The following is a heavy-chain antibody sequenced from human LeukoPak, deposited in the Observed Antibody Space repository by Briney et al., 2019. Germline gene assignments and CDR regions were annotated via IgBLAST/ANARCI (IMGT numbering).Heavy chain of an antibody. Sequence: ASVKDSCLASVYTLTGYYIHGVRQAPEQGLAWMGWINPNRGGTNYAQTFQGRVTMTRDTSISTDYMELSRLTAGDTAVYYCASTLEGSGYDWNDWGQGTLVTVSS. D-gene: IGHD5-12*01. J-gene: IGHJ4*02. CDR2: INPNRGGT. V-gene: IGHV1-2*02. CDR3: ASTLEGSGYDWND. CDR1: VYTLTGYY.